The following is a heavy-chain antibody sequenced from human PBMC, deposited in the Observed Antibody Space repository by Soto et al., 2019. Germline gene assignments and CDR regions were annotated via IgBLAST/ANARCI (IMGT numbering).Heavy chain of an antibody. CDR1: GLTFSYFA. CDR3: ALLGRSGSGRPYYYGMDV. J-gene: IGHJ6*02. CDR2: ISGSGGIT. D-gene: IGHD3-10*01. V-gene: IGHV3-23*01. Sequence: EVQLLESGGGLVQPGGSLRLSCAVSGLTFSYFAMSWVRQAPGKGLAWVSAISGSGGITYYADSVKGRFTISRDNSKNTLFLQMNSLRAEDTAVYYCALLGRSGSGRPYYYGMDVWGQGTTVTVSS.